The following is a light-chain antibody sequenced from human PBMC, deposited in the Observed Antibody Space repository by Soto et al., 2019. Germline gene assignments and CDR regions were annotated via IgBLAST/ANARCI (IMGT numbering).Light chain of an antibody. CDR2: DDN. V-gene: IGLV1-51*01. Sequence: QSVRTQPPSVSAAPGQKVTISCSGSSSNIGGNSVSWYQQLPGTAPKLLIYDDNKLPSGIPDRFSGSKSGTSATLGITGFQTGDEADYYCGSWDSSLSAYVFGTGTKVTVL. CDR1: SSNIGGNS. CDR3: GSWDSSLSAYV. J-gene: IGLJ1*01.